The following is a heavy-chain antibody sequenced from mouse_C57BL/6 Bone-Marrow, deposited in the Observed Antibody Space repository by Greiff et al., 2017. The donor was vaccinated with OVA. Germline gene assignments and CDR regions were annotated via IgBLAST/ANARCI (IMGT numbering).Heavy chain of an antibody. CDR3: ARGLLSAWFAY. D-gene: IGHD2-3*01. V-gene: IGHV1-19*01. J-gene: IGHJ3*01. CDR1: GYTFTDYY. Sequence: SGPVLVKPGASVKMSCKASGYTFTDYYMNWVKQSHGKSLEWIGVINPYNGGTSYNQKFKGKATLTVDKSSSTAYMELNSLTSEDSAVYYCARGLLSAWFAYWGQGTLVTVSA. CDR2: INPYNGGT.